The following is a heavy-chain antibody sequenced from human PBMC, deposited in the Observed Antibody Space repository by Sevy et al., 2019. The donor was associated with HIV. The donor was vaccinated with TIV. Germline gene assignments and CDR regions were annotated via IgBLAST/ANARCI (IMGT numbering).Heavy chain of an antibody. J-gene: IGHJ1*01. D-gene: IGHD3-10*01. CDR3: AKGAITMVRGVIAPEYFQH. CDR1: GFTFSSYA. CDR2: ISGSGGST. V-gene: IGHV3-23*01. Sequence: GGSLRLSCAASGFTFSSYAMSWVRQAPGKGLEWVSAISGSGGSTYYADSVKDRFTISRDNSKNTLYLQMNSLRAEDTAVYYCAKGAITMVRGVIAPEYFQHWGQGTLVTVSS.